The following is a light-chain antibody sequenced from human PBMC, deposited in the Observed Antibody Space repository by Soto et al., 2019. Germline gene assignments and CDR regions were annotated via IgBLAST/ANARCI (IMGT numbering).Light chain of an antibody. Sequence: DIPMTQSPSTLSASVGDRVTITCRASQSIDSWLAWYQQQPGKAPKLLMYDASILESGVPSRFSGSGSGTVFTLTISRLQPDDFATYYCQQYYSYSLYTFGQGTKLEIK. V-gene: IGKV1-5*01. CDR2: DAS. CDR3: QQYYSYSLYT. CDR1: QSIDSW. J-gene: IGKJ2*01.